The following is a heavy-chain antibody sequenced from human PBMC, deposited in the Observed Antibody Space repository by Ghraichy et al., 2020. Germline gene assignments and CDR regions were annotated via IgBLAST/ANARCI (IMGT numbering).Heavy chain of an antibody. V-gene: IGHV4-39*07. CDR3: ARLYCSGGSCYSILDNWFDP. J-gene: IGHJ5*02. D-gene: IGHD2-15*01. Sequence: GSLRLSCTVSGGSISSSSYYWGWIRQPPGKGLEWIGSIYYSGSTYYNPSLKSRVTISVDTSKNQFSLKLSSVTAADTAVYYCARLYCSGGSCYSILDNWFDPWGQGTLVTVSS. CDR2: IYYSGST. CDR1: GGSISSSSYY.